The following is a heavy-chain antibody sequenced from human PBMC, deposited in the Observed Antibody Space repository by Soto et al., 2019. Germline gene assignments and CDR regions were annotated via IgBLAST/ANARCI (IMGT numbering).Heavy chain of an antibody. CDR3: ARVGVRAVAGNHDYYYYYGMDV. J-gene: IGHJ6*02. CDR1: GGSFSGYY. D-gene: IGHD6-19*01. Sequence: SETLSLTCAVYGGSFSGYYWSWIRQPPGKGLEWIGEINHSGSTNYNPSLKSRVTISVDTSKNQFSLKLSSVTAADTAVYYCARVGVRAVAGNHDYYYYYGMDVWGQGTTVTVSS. V-gene: IGHV4-34*01. CDR2: INHSGST.